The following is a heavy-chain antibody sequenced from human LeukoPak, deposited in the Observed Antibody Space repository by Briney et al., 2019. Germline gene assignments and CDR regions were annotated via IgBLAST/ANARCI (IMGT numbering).Heavy chain of an antibody. CDR2: ISSSGSTI. Sequence: GGSLRLSCAASGFTFSDYYMSWIRQAPGKGLEWVSYISSSGSTIYYADSVKGRFTISRDNAKNSLYLQMNSLRAEDTAVYYCARAGAVTTPDNYFDYWGQGTPVTVSS. CDR1: GFTFSDYY. CDR3: ARAGAVTTPDNYFDY. D-gene: IGHD4-11*01. J-gene: IGHJ4*02. V-gene: IGHV3-11*04.